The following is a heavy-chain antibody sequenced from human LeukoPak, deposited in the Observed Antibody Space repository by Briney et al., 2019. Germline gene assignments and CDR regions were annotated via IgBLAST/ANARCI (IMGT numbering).Heavy chain of an antibody. Sequence: GGSLRLSCAASGFIFTNYFISWVRQAPGKGLEWVASIKHDGSEKYYVDSVRGRFTISRDNTMNSLYLQMSSLRAEDTAVYYCATDRGWRTSGYYLYYFEYWGQGTLVAFSS. CDR1: GFIFTNYF. CDR2: IKHDGSEK. J-gene: IGHJ4*02. CDR3: ATDRGWRTSGYYLYYFEY. D-gene: IGHD3-3*01. V-gene: IGHV3-7*01.